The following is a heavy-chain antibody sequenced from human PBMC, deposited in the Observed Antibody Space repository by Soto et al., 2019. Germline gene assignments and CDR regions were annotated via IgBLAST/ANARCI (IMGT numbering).Heavy chain of an antibody. CDR2: INHSGST. Sequence: SETLSLTCSVYGGSFSDYYWSWIRQPPGKGLEWIGEINHSGSTNYNPSLKSRVTISVHTSKNQFSLKLKSVTAADTALYFCARQRTSVVTQAYFDVWGPGSLVTVSS. CDR1: GGSFSDYY. CDR3: ARQRTSVVTQAYFDV. J-gene: IGHJ4*02. D-gene: IGHD2-21*02. V-gene: IGHV4-34*01.